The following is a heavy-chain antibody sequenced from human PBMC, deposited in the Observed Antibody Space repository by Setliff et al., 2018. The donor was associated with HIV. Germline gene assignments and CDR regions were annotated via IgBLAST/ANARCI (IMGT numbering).Heavy chain of an antibody. CDR1: GYTFSDYG. J-gene: IGHJ4*02. D-gene: IGHD5-12*01. CDR2: ISAHNGRI. Sequence: ASVKVSCKASGYTFSDYGISWVRQAPGQGLEWMGWISAHNGRINYAQKFQGRVTMTTDRSTSAAYMELRSLRSDDTAVYYCARDVGRDGYCFDHWGQGTLV. CDR3: ARDVGRDGYCFDH. V-gene: IGHV1-18*01.